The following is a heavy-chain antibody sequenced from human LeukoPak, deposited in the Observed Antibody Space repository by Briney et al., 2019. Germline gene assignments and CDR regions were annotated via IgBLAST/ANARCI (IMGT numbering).Heavy chain of an antibody. D-gene: IGHD3-9*01. CDR1: GYTFTSYY. Sequence: ASVKVSCKASGYTFTSYYMHWVRQAPGQGLEWMGIINPSGGSTSYAQKFQGRVTMTRDTSTSTVYMELSSLRSEDTAVYYCARELRYDILTGYRGDWFDPWGQGTLVTVSS. J-gene: IGHJ5*02. V-gene: IGHV1-46*01. CDR2: INPSGGST. CDR3: ARELRYDILTGYRGDWFDP.